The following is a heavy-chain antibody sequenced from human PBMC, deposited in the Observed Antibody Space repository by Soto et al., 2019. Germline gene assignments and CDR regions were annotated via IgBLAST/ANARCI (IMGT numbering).Heavy chain of an antibody. Sequence: ASVKVSCKASGYTFTSHGITWVRQAPGQGLEWMGRISGYNGNTNYAQRLQGRVTMTTDTSTNTVYMELRSLRSDDTAVYYCARDSALTGTETSSYYGVDVWGQGTTVTVSS. D-gene: IGHD1-7*01. V-gene: IGHV1-18*01. CDR3: ARDSALTGTETSSYYGVDV. J-gene: IGHJ6*02. CDR1: GYTFTSHG. CDR2: ISGYNGNT.